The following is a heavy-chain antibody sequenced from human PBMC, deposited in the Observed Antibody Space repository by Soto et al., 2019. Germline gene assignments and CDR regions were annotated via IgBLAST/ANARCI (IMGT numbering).Heavy chain of an antibody. Sequence: ASVKVSCKASGYTFTSYYMHWVRQAPGQGLEWMGIINPSGGSTSYAQEFQGRVTMTRDTSTSTVYMELSSLRSEDTAVYYCARAATGTRQETLSGYWGQGTLVTVAS. J-gene: IGHJ4*02. CDR2: INPSGGST. CDR1: GYTFTSYY. V-gene: IGHV1-46*03. CDR3: ARAATGTRQETLSGY. D-gene: IGHD4-17*01.